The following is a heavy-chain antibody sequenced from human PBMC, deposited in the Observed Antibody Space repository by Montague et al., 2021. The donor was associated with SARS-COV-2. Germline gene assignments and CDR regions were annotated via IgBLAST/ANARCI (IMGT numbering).Heavy chain of an antibody. CDR3: ARRFTVCAFSSSWFDP. CDR2: IYWNEDR. Sequence: PALVQPTQTLTLTCTLSGFSINADGVGVGWIRQPPGKALEWLALIYWNEDRLYNSSLKNRLSITKDPSKNQVLLTLTNMDPVDTATYYCARRFTVCAFSSSWFDPWGQGTLVTVS. CDR1: GFSINADGVG. D-gene: IGHD6-6*01. J-gene: IGHJ5*02. V-gene: IGHV2-5*01.